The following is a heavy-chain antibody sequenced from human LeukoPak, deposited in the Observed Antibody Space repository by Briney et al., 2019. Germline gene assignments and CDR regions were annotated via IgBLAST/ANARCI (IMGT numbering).Heavy chain of an antibody. CDR3: ARMTLYDFWSGYYKVLYYFDY. J-gene: IGHJ4*02. CDR2: INPSGGST. Sequence: ASVKVSCKASGYTFTSYYMHWVRQAPGQGLEWMGIINPSGGSTSYAQKFQGRVTMTRDMSTSTVYMELRSLRSDDTAVYYCARMTLYDFWSGYYKVLYYFDYWGQGTLVTVSS. V-gene: IGHV1-46*01. D-gene: IGHD3-3*01. CDR1: GYTFTSYY.